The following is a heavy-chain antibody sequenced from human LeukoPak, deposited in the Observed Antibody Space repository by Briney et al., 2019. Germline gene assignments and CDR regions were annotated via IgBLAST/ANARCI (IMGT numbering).Heavy chain of an antibody. D-gene: IGHD6-19*01. CDR1: GGSISSSGYY. CDR2: LYYSGST. CDR3: ARRAVAGGYWYFDL. Sequence: SETLSLTCTVSGGSISSSGYYWGWIRQPPGKGLEWIGGLYYSGSTYYNPSLKSRVTISVDTSKNQFSLNLSSVTAADTALYYCARRAVAGGYWYFDLWGRGALVTVSS. V-gene: IGHV4-39*01. J-gene: IGHJ2*01.